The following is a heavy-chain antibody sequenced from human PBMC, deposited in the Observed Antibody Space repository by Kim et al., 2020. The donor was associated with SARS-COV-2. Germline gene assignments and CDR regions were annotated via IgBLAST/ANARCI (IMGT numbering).Heavy chain of an antibody. CDR3: ARQFNSRFDS. D-gene: IGHD3-22*01. CDR2: N. J-gene: IGHJ4*02. V-gene: IGHV6-1*01. Sequence: NDYAVYLKSRITINPDTSKNQFSLQLNSVTPEDTAVYYCARQFNSRFDSWGQGTLVTVSS.